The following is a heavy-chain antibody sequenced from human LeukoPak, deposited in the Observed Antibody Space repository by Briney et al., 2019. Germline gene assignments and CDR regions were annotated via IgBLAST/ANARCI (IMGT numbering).Heavy chain of an antibody. V-gene: IGHV3-48*03. CDR2: ISSSGSTI. CDR3: ARDTPDYDILTGYYINYFDY. Sequence: PGGSLRLSCAASGFTFSSYEMNWVRQAPGKGLEWASYISSSGSTIYYADSVKGRFTISRDNAKNSLYLQMNSLRAEDTAVYYCARDTPDYDILTGYYINYFDYWGQGTLVTVSS. J-gene: IGHJ4*02. D-gene: IGHD3-9*01. CDR1: GFTFSSYE.